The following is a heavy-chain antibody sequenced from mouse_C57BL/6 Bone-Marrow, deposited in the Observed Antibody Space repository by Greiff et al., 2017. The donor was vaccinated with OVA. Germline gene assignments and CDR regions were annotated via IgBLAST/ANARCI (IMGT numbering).Heavy chain of an antibody. D-gene: IGHD2-3*01. Sequence: VKLVESGAELVKPGASVKLSCKASGYTFTEYTIHWVKQRSGQGLEWIGWFYPGSGSIKYNEKFKDKATLTADKSSSTVYMELSRLTSEDSAVYFCARHEGACYDGPWFAYWGQGTLVTVSA. CDR2: FYPGSGSI. J-gene: IGHJ3*01. CDR3: ARHEGACYDGPWFAY. CDR1: GYTFTEYT. V-gene: IGHV1-62-2*01.